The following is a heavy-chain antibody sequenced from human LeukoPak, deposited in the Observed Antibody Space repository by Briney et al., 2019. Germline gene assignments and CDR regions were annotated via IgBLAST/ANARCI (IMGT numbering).Heavy chain of an antibody. CDR2: ISSNGGST. D-gene: IGHD2-2*01. CDR3: ARARGYCSSTSCSPDY. J-gene: IGHJ4*02. CDR1: GFTFSSYA. V-gene: IGHV3-64*01. Sequence: PGGSLRLSCAASGFTFSSYAMHWVRQAPGKGLDYVSAISSNGGSTYYANSVKGRFTISRDNSKNTLYLQMGSLRAEDMAVYYCARARGYCSSTSCSPDYWGQGTLVTVSS.